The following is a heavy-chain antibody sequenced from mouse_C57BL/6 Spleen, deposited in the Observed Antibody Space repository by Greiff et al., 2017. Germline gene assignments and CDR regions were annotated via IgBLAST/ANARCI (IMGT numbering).Heavy chain of an antibody. CDR2: IYPGSGNT. CDR1: GYTFTDYY. V-gene: IGHV1-76*01. CDR3: VYDYDEGDFDY. Sequence: QVQLQQSGAELVRPGASVKLSCKASGYTFTDYYINWVKQRPGQGLEWIARIYPGSGNTYYNEKFKGKATLTAEKSSSTAYMQLSSLTSEDSAVYFCVYDYDEGDFDYWGQGTTLTVSS. D-gene: IGHD2-4*01. J-gene: IGHJ2*01.